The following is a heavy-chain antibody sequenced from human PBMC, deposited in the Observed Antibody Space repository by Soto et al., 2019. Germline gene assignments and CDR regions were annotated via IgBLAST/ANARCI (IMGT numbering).Heavy chain of an antibody. D-gene: IGHD2-2*01. Sequence: PGGSLRLSCAASGFTFDDYAMHWVRQAPGKGLEWVSGISWNSGSIGYADSVKGRFTISRDNAKNSLYLQMNSLRAEDTALYYCAKADIGNCCSTSCPYFDYWGQGTLVTVSS. V-gene: IGHV3-9*01. CDR2: ISWNSGSI. J-gene: IGHJ4*02. CDR1: GFTFDDYA. CDR3: AKADIGNCCSTSCPYFDY.